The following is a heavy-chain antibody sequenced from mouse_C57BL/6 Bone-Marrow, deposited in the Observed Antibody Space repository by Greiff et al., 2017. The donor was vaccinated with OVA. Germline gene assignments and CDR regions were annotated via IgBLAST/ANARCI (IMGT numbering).Heavy chain of an antibody. Sequence: QVQLKESGAELVRPGTSVKMSCKASGYTFTNYWIGWAKQRPGHGLEWIGDIYPGGGYTNYNEKFKGKATLTADKSSSTAYMQFSSLTSEDSAIYYCARLGRDYWYFDVWGTGTTVTVSS. CDR2: IYPGGGYT. V-gene: IGHV1-63*01. D-gene: IGHD4-1*01. J-gene: IGHJ1*03. CDR1: GYTFTNYW. CDR3: ARLGRDYWYFDV.